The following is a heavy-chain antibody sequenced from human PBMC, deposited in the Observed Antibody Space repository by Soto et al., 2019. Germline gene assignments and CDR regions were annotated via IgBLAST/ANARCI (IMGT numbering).Heavy chain of an antibody. V-gene: IGHV6-1*01. Sequence: SQTLSLTSAISGDSVSGKAVSWHWVRQSPSRGLEWLGKTYYRSKWYNDYGVSVKSRIAINPDTSKNQFSLHLNSVTPDDTAVYYCARSSQYSLCSWGQGTVVTVSS. J-gene: IGHJ5*01. D-gene: IGHD4-4*01. CDR1: GDSVSGKAVS. CDR2: TYYRSKWYN. CDR3: ARSSQYSLCS.